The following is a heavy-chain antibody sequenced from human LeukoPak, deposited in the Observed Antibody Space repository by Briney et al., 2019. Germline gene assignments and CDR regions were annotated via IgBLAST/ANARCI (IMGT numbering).Heavy chain of an antibody. CDR2: ISTSSSYI. J-gene: IGHJ5*02. CDR1: GFTFSSSN. V-gene: IGHV3-21*04. CDR3: ARGGHRRYYYTSGSAFDP. Sequence: PGGSLRLSCAASGFTFSSSNMNWVRQAPGKGLEWVSSISTSSSYIYYADSVKGRFTVSRDDAKKSLFLQMNSLRSDDTAVYYRARGGHRRYYYTSGSAFDPWGQGTLVTVSS. D-gene: IGHD3-10*01.